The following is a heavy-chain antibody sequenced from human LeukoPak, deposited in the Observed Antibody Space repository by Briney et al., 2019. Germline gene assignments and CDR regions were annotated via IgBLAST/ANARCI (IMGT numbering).Heavy chain of an antibody. J-gene: IGHJ3*02. CDR1: GFTFSSYA. V-gene: IGHV3-23*01. Sequence: GGSLRLSCAAPGFTFSSYAMSWVRQAPGKGLEWVSAISGSGGSTYYADSVKGRFTISRDNSKNTLYLQMNSLRAEDTAVYYCAKSSIAAPGAFDIWGQGTMVTVSS. CDR3: AKSSIAAPGAFDI. D-gene: IGHD6-6*01. CDR2: ISGSGGST.